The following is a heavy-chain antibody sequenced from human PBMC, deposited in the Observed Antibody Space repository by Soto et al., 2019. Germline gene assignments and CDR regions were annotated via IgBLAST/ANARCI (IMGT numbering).Heavy chain of an antibody. CDR2: INWNDDK. V-gene: IGHV2-5*01. D-gene: IGHD1-26*01. CDR3: AHRIRVGAPFDY. J-gene: IGHJ4*02. Sequence: QITLKESGPTLVKPTQTLTLTCTFSGFSLSTSGVGVGWIRQSPGKALEWLAFINWNDDKRYSPSLKGRLTITKDTSENQVVLTMTSMDPVDTATYYCAHRIRVGAPFDYWGQGTLVTVSS. CDR1: GFSLSTSGVG.